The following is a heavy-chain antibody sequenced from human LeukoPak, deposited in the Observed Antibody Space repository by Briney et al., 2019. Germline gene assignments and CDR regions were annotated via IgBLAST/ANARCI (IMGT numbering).Heavy chain of an antibody. V-gene: IGHV3-15*01. CDR3: STGDSVITRGAHY. Sequence: PGGSLRPSCAASGFTFTNAWMTWVRQAPGKGLEWVGRITSKPDGGTTAYAAPVKGRFTISRDDSSNTLYLQLNSLKTEDTAVYYCSTGDSVITRGAHYWGQGTLVTVSP. CDR2: ITSKPDGGTT. J-gene: IGHJ4*02. D-gene: IGHD2-15*01. CDR1: GFTFTNAW.